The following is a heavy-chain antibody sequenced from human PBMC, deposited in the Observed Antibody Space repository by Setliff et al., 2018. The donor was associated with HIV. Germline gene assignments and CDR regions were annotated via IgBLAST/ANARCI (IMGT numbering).Heavy chain of an antibody. CDR1: GGSFSGYY. CDR3: ARTQPDTIFGVVIFDC. Sequence: NPSETLSLTCAVYGGSFSGYYWSWIRQPPGKGLEWIGEINHSGSTNYNPSLKSRVTILVDTSKNQFSLKLSSVTAADTAVYYCARTQPDTIFGVVIFDCWGQGKMVTVSS. D-gene: IGHD3-3*01. J-gene: IGHJ4*02. CDR2: INHSGST. V-gene: IGHV4-34*01.